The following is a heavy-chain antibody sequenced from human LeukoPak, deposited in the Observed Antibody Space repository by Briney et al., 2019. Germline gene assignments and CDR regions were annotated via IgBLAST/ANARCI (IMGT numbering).Heavy chain of an antibody. J-gene: IGHJ4*02. CDR3: AKDTPAGPATTDY. CDR2: MSGSRPST. D-gene: IGHD2-2*01. V-gene: IGHV3-23*01. Sequence: GGSLRLSCAASGFTFSSYAMSWVRRAAGKGLEGVAAMSGSRPSTYYAPSVKGRFTITRHNSKNTLYLQMNSLITEDTAVYSCAKDTPAGPATTDYSSEGTLVTVSS. CDR1: GFTFSSYA.